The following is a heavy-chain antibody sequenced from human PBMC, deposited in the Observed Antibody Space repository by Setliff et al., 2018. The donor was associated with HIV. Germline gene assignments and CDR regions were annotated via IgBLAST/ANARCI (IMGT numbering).Heavy chain of an antibody. CDR2: IYPGDLDT. CDR3: ARQGTSYGSNYYADV. Sequence: LRLSCEASGYSFTTYWIGWVRQKPGKGLEWMGIIYPGDLDTRYSPSFQGQVTISADKSISTAYLQWSSLKASDTAIYYCARQGTSYGSNYYADVWGEGTTVTVSS. D-gene: IGHD5-18*01. CDR1: GYSFTTYW. J-gene: IGHJ6*03. V-gene: IGHV5-51*01.